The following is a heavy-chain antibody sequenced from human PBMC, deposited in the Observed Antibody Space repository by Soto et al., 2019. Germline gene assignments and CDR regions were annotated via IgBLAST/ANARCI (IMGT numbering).Heavy chain of an antibody. CDR3: ARAGYCSGGSCYGYYYYYMDV. D-gene: IGHD2-15*01. J-gene: IGHJ6*03. Sequence: GGSLRLSCAASGFTFSSYWMSWVRQAPGKGLEWVANIKQDGSEKNYLDSVKGRFTISRDKAKNSLYLQMNSLRAEDTAVYYCARAGYCSGGSCYGYYYYYMDVWGKGTTVTVSS. V-gene: IGHV3-7*01. CDR2: IKQDGSEK. CDR1: GFTFSSYW.